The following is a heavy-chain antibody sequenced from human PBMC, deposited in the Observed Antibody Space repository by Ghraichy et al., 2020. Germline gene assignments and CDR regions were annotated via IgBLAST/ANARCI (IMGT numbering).Heavy chain of an antibody. CDR1: GFTLSSFA. CDR2: ITGGGDTT. J-gene: IGHJ4*02. Sequence: GGSLRLSCAASGFTLSSFAMSWVRQAPGKGLEWVSAITGGGDTTYYADSVKGRFTVSRDNSKNTLYLQMNSLRAEDTAVYYCAQERITDRTFEYWGQGTLVTVSS. V-gene: IGHV3-23*01. CDR3: AQERITDRTFEY.